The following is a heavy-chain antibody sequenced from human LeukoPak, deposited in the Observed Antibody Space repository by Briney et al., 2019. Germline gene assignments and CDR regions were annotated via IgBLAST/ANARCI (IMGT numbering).Heavy chain of an antibody. CDR3: GRYSSSWYIDY. Sequence: AETLSLTCTVSGYSISSGYYWGWIRQPPGKGLEWIGSIYHSGSTYYNPSLKSRVTISVDTSKNQLSLKLSSVTAADTAVYYCGRYSSSWYIDYWGQGTLVTVSS. V-gene: IGHV4-38-2*02. CDR2: IYHSGST. CDR1: GYSISSGYY. J-gene: IGHJ4*02. D-gene: IGHD6-13*01.